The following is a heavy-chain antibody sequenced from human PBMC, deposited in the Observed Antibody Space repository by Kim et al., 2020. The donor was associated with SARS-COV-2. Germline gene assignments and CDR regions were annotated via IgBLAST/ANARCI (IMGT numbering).Heavy chain of an antibody. CDR3: MKGGWGWIWDH. D-gene: IGHD2-2*03. Sequence: GGSRRLSCTTSGFTFTGYAMSWVRQAPGKGLEWVSSIDGSDGTTYYVDSVKGRFTISRDNSKNTLYLQMNSLRADDTAVYYCMKGGWGWIWDHWGQGT. CDR2: IDGSDGTT. V-gene: IGHV3-23*01. CDR1: GFTFTGYA. J-gene: IGHJ4*02.